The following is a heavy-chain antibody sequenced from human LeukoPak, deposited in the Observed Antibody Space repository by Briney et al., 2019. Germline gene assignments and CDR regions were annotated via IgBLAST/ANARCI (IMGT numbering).Heavy chain of an antibody. CDR3: ARDALGYGGNPGY. J-gene: IGHJ4*02. CDR1: GYTFTNYD. CDR2: MNPNSGNT. Sequence: ASVKVSCKASGYTFTNYDINWVRQATGQGLEWMGWMNPNSGNTGYAQKFQGRVTMTRNTSISTAYMELSSLRSEDTAVYYCARDALGYGGNPGYWGQGTLVTVSS. D-gene: IGHD4-23*01. V-gene: IGHV1-8*02.